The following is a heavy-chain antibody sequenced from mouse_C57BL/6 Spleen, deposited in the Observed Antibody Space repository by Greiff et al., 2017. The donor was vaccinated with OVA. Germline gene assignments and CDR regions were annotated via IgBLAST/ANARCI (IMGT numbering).Heavy chain of an antibody. V-gene: IGHV1-69*01. CDR2: IDPSDSYT. CDR1: GYTFTSYW. J-gene: IGHJ3*01. CDR3: ARGSLCGKGCAY. Sequence: VQLQQPGAELVMPGASVKLSCKASGYTFTSYWMHWVKQRPGQGLEWIGEIDPSDSYTNYNQKFKGKSTLTVDKSSSTAYMQLSSLTSEDSAVYYCARGSLCGKGCAYWGQGTLVTVSA. D-gene: IGHD6-1*01.